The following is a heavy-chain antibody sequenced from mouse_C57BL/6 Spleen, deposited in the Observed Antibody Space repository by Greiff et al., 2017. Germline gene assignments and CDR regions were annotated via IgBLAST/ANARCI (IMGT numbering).Heavy chain of an antibody. D-gene: IGHD4-1*02. J-gene: IGHJ2*01. CDR1: GYTFTEYT. V-gene: IGHV1-62-2*01. CDR2: FYPGSGSI. CDR3: ARHEEDNWGRGYFDY. Sequence: VQLVESGAELVKPGASVKLSCKASGYTFTEYTIHWVKQRSGQGLEWIGWFYPGSGSIKYNEKFKDKATLTADKSSSTVYMELSRLTSEDSAVYFCARHEEDNWGRGYFDYWGQGTTLTVSS.